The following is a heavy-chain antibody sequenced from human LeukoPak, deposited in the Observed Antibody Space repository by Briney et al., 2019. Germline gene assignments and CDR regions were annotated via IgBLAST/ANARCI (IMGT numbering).Heavy chain of an antibody. CDR1: GFTFSSYE. CDR3: ARDRAYWGGDCYLGFYI. V-gene: IGHV3-48*03. D-gene: IGHD2-21*02. J-gene: IGHJ3*02. Sequence: GGSLRLSCAASGFTFSSYEMNWVRQAPGKGLEWVSYISSSGSTIYYADSVKGRFTISRDNAKNSLYLQMNSLRGEGTAVYYCARDRAYWGGDCYLGFYIWGQGTMGTVSS. CDR2: ISSSGSTI.